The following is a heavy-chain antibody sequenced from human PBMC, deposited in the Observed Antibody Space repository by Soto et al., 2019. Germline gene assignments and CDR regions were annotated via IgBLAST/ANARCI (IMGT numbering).Heavy chain of an antibody. J-gene: IGHJ6*02. CDR2: IYHSGST. V-gene: IGHV4-30-2*01. Sequence: SETLSLTCAVSGGSISSGGYSWSWIRQPPGKGLEWIGYIYHSGSTYYNPSLKSRVTISVDRSKNQFSLKLSSVTAADTAVYYCARDLFGCCGTHCDPLYVWGQRSTVIGS. CDR3: ARDLFGCCGTHCDPLYV. D-gene: IGHD1-1*01. CDR1: GGSISSGGYS.